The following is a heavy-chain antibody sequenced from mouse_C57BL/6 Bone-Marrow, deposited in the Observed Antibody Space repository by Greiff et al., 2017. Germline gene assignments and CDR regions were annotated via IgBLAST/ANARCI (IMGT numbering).Heavy chain of an antibody. J-gene: IGHJ4*01. V-gene: IGHV1-75*01. D-gene: IGHD1-1*01. Sequence: QVQLQQSGPELVKPGASVKISCKASGYTFTDYYINWVKQRPGQGLEWIGWIFPGSGSNYYNEKFKGKATLTVDKSSSTAYMLLRSLTSEDSAVYFGEGTLLATDYAMDYWGRGTSVTVSS. CDR2: IFPGSGSN. CDR1: GYTFTDYY. CDR3: EGTLLATDYAMDY.